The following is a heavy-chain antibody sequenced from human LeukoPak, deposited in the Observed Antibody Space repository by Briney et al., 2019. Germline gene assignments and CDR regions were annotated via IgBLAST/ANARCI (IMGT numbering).Heavy chain of an antibody. CDR3: AQQLGYCSSGSCYFTY. CDR2: IYENGGTT. Sequence: PGGSLRLSCVGSGFTFRSHAMSWVRQAPEKGLEFVSGIYENGGTTYYADSVKGRFSISRDNSKNTVHLQMNSLRAEDTAIYYCAQQLGYCSSGSCYFTYWGQGTLVTVSS. J-gene: IGHJ4*02. V-gene: IGHV3-23*01. D-gene: IGHD2-15*01. CDR1: GFTFRSHA.